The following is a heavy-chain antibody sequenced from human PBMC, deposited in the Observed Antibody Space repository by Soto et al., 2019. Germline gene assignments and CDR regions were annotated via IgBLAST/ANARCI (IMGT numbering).Heavy chain of an antibody. Sequence: EGQLLQSGGDLVQPGGSLRLSCAGSGLTLRSYAMTWIRQTPEKGLEWVSTISGRSAVPSYADFVNGRFTVSRDNFKKTVYLQTNSPGPDETAIYYCAKGGPFTGGFDPWWQGSLVTVSA. CDR1: GLTLRSYA. D-gene: IGHD3-16*01. J-gene: IGHJ5*02. CDR3: AKGGPFTGGFDP. V-gene: IGHV3-23*01. CDR2: ISGRSAVP.